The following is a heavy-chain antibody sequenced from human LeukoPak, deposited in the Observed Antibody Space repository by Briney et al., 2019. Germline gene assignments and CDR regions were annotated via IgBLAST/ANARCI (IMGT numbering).Heavy chain of an antibody. D-gene: IGHD3-22*01. Sequence: PGGSLGLSCAASGFTFSSYAMSWVRQAPGKGLEWVSGISGSGDNTYYADSVKGRFTISRDNSKNTLYVQVNSLGTEDTAAYYCAKGSYYDSSGSFYFDCWGQGTLVTVSS. CDR1: GFTFSSYA. J-gene: IGHJ4*02. CDR3: AKGSYYDSSGSFYFDC. V-gene: IGHV3-23*01. CDR2: ISGSGDNT.